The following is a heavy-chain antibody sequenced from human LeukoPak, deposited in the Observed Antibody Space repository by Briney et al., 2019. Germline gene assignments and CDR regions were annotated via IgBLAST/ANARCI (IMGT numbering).Heavy chain of an antibody. CDR3: AKGRGHQVITTEYNWFDP. CDR2: INYSGRA. Sequence: PSETLSLTCTVSGGSISSNTYYWGWFRQPPGKGLEWIGSINYSGRAYYNPSLMSRVTISVDTSKNQFSLKLTSVTAADAAVYYCAKGRGHQVITTEYNWFDPWGQGPRSPSPQ. V-gene: IGHV4-39*07. CDR1: GGSISSNTYY. D-gene: IGHD4/OR15-4a*01. J-gene: IGHJ5*02.